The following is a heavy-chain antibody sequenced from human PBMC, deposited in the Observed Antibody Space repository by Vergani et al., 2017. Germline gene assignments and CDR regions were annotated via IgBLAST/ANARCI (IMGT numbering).Heavy chain of an antibody. Sequence: QVQLQESGPGLVKPSQTLSLTCTVSGGSISSGSYYWSWIRQPAGKGLEWIGRIYTSGSTNYNPSLKSRVTISVDTSKNQFSLKLSSVTAEDTAVYYCARGVGATPVDIWGQGTMVTVSS. V-gene: IGHV4-61*02. J-gene: IGHJ3*02. D-gene: IGHD3-16*01. CDR3: ARGVGATPVDI. CDR2: IYTSGST. CDR1: GGSISSGSYY.